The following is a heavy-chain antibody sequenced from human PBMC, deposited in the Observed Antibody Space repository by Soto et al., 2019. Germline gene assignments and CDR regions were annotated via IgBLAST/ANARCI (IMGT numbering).Heavy chain of an antibody. Sequence: SETLSLTCAVSGGSINTFDFSWSWIRQPPGRGLEWIGSIYQSGRTYYIPSLKSRVTMSLEKSKNQFSLKINSVVAADTAIYYWGREIAIFGVAPGGGVDVWGQGTTVTVSS. J-gene: IGHJ6*02. V-gene: IGHV4-30-2*01. CDR3: GREIAIFGVAPGGGVDV. D-gene: IGHD3-3*01. CDR2: IYQSGRT. CDR1: GGSINTFDFS.